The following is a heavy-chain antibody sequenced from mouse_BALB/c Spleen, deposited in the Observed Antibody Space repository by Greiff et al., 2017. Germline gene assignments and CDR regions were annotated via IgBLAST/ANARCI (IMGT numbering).Heavy chain of an antibody. D-gene: IGHD2-5*01. Sequence: EVQLQQSGAELVRPGALVKLSCKASGFNIKDYYMHWVKQRPEQGLEWIGWIDPENGNTIYDPKFQGKASITADTSSNTAYLQLSSLTSEDTAVYYCARLVTSWFAYWGQGTLVTVSA. J-gene: IGHJ3*01. CDR1: GFNIKDYY. CDR2: IDPENGNT. V-gene: IGHV14-1*02. CDR3: ARLVTSWFAY.